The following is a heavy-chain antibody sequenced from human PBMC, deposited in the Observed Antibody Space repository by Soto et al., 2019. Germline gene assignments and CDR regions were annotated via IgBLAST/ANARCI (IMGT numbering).Heavy chain of an antibody. CDR3: ARVAYGSNWYVDS. J-gene: IGHJ4*02. V-gene: IGHV3-74*01. CDR2: INSDESST. CDR1: GFTFSSYW. Sequence: GGSLRLSCAASGFTFSSYWMHWVRQAPGKGPVWVSRINSDESSTSYADSVKGRFTISRDNSKNTLYLQMDSLRAEDTAVYYCARVAYGSNWYVDSWGQGTLVTVSS. D-gene: IGHD6-13*01.